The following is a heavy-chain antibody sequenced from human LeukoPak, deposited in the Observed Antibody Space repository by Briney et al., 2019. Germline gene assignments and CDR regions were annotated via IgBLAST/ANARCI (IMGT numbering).Heavy chain of an antibody. Sequence: SETLSLTCAVYGGSFSGYYWSWIRQPPGKGLEWIGEINHSGSTNYNPSLKSRVTISVDTSKNQFSLKLSSVAAADTAVYCCARGHAVISAARRGPFDYWGQGTLVTVSS. D-gene: IGHD6-6*01. CDR1: GGSFSGYY. V-gene: IGHV4-34*01. CDR2: INHSGST. CDR3: ARGHAVISAARRGPFDY. J-gene: IGHJ4*02.